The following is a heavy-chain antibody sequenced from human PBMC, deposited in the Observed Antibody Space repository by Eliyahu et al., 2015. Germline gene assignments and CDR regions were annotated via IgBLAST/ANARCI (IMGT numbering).Heavy chain of an antibody. CDR1: GYTFTSYX. D-gene: IGHD3-3*01. V-gene: IGHV1-18*01. Sequence: QVQLVQSGXEVKKPGASVKVSXKASGYTFTSYXIXXVRQAXGQGLEWMGWISAYNGNTNYAQKLQGRVTMTTDTSTSTAYMELRSLRSDDTAVYYCARDLPLYDFWSQPPYTGMDVWGQGTTVTVSS. CDR2: ISAYNGNT. CDR3: ARDLPLYDFWSQPPYTGMDV. J-gene: IGHJ6*02.